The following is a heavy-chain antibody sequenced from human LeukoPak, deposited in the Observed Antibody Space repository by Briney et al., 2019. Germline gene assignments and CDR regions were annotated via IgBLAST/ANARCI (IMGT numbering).Heavy chain of an antibody. CDR1: GFTFSSYG. Sequence: SGGSLRLSCAASGFTFSSYGMHWVRQAPGKGLEWVAFTRPDGSNKHYGDSVQGRFTISRDNSRNTLYLQMNSLRVEDTAMYYCAKDWSTDWSNWFDSWGPGSLVTVSP. D-gene: IGHD3-3*01. J-gene: IGHJ5*01. CDR2: TRPDGSNK. CDR3: AKDWSTDWSNWFDS. V-gene: IGHV3-30*02.